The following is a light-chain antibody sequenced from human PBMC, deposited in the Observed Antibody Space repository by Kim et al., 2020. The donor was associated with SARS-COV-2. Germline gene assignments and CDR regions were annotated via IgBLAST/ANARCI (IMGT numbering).Light chain of an antibody. CDR2: DVS. CDR3: SSYTSSSRV. J-gene: IGLJ3*02. CDR1: SSVVGGYNY. V-gene: IGLV2-14*04. Sequence: PGQSITISCTGTSSVVGGYNYVSWYQQHPGKAPNLMIYDVSKRPSGVSNRFSGSKSGNTASLTISGLQAEDEADYYCSSYTSSSRVFGGGTQLTVL.